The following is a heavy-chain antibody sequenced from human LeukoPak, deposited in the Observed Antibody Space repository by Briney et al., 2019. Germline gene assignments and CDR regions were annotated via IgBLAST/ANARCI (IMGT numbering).Heavy chain of an antibody. CDR3: AKAVPKAVVTPSFDY. V-gene: IGHV3-21*04. CDR1: GFTFSSYS. Sequence: GGSLRLSCAASGFTFSSYSMNWVRQAPGKGLEWVSSISSSSSYIYYADSVKGRFTISRDNAKNSLYLQMNSLRAEDTAVYYCAKAVPKAVVTPSFDYWGQGTLATVSS. CDR2: ISSSSSYI. J-gene: IGHJ4*02. D-gene: IGHD4-23*01.